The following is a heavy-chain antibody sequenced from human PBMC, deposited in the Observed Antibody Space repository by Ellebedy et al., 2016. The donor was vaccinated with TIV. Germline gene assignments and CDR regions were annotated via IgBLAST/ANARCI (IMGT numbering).Heavy chain of an antibody. J-gene: IGHJ5*02. Sequence: ASVKVSXXASGYTFTSYAMHWVRQAPGQRLEWMGWINAGNGNTKYSQKFQGRVTITRDTSASTAYMELSSLRSEDTAVYYCARDPSRYNWNYDWFDPWGQGTLVTVSS. CDR1: GYTFTSYA. CDR3: ARDPSRYNWNYDWFDP. V-gene: IGHV1-3*01. CDR2: INAGNGNT. D-gene: IGHD1-7*01.